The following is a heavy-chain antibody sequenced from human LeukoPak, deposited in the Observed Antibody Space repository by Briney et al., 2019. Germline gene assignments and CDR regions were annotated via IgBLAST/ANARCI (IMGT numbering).Heavy chain of an antibody. J-gene: IGHJ5*02. CDR2: IYTSGST. D-gene: IGHD3-22*01. CDR1: GGSISSYY. CDR3: ARALDYYYDSSGFRHWFDP. Sequence: NTSETLSLTCTVSGGSISSYYWSWIRQPAGKGLEWIGRIYTSGSTNYNPSLKSRVTMSVDTSKNQFSLKLSSVTAADTAVYYCARALDYYYDSSGFRHWFDPWGQGTLVTVSS. V-gene: IGHV4-4*07.